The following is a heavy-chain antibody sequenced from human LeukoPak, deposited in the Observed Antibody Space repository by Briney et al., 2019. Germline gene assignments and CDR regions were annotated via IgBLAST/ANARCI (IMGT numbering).Heavy chain of an antibody. CDR3: ARSLSGTTRPRWFDP. Sequence: SETLSLTCTVSGGSISTYYWGWVRQPPGKGLEWIGTISYSGSTYYNPSLKSRVTISVDTSKDQFSLNLNSVTAADTAVYYCARSLSGTTRPRWFDPWGQGTLVTVSS. CDR1: GGSISTYY. J-gene: IGHJ5*02. CDR2: ISYSGST. V-gene: IGHV4-39*01. D-gene: IGHD1/OR15-1a*01.